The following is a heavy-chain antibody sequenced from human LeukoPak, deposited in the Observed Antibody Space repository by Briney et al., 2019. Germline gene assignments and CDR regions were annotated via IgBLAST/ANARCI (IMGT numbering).Heavy chain of an antibody. V-gene: IGHV3-30*04. CDR1: GFTFSSHA. CDR3: ARGRFGVSAYGSPFDY. CDR2: ISSDGSYK. Sequence: PGGSLRLSCAASGFTFSSHALHWVRQAPGKGLEWVAVISSDGSYKYYADSVKGRFTISRDNSKNTLYLQMNSLIPEDTAVYYCARGRFGVSAYGSPFDYWGQGTLVTVSS. J-gene: IGHJ4*02. D-gene: IGHD3-16*01.